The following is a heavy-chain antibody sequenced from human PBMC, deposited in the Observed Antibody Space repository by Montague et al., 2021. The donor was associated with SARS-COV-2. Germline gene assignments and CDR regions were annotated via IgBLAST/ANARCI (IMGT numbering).Heavy chain of an antibody. CDR2: IDHSGST. CDR1: GGSFSGYH. CDR3: ARGARQGYGFRLGSFDS. V-gene: IGHV4-34*01. Sequence: SETLFLTCAVYGGSFSGYHWTWIRQAPGKGLEWIAEIDHSGSTNYNPSLKSRVTMSVDTSKNQFSLKLSSVTAADTAVYYCARGARQGYGFRLGSFDSWGQGTLVTVSS. D-gene: IGHD3-10*01. J-gene: IGHJ4*02.